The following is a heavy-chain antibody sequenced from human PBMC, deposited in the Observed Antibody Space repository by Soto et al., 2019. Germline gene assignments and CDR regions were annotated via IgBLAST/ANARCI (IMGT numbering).Heavy chain of an antibody. Sequence: GGSLRLSCAASGFTFSSYGMHWVRQAPGKGLEWVAVIWYDGSNKYYADSVKGRFTISRDNSKNTLYLQMNSLRAEDTAVYYCARGGQGMNYYYYYGMDVWGQGTTVTVSS. V-gene: IGHV3-33*01. CDR2: IWYDGSNK. CDR3: ARGGQGMNYYYYYGMDV. CDR1: GFTFSSYG. J-gene: IGHJ6*02.